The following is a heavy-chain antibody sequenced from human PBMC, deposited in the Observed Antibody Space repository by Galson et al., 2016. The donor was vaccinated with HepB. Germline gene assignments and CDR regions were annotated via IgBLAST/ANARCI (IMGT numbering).Heavy chain of an antibody. CDR1: GVSGTY. Sequence: SLRLSCAASGVSGTYMRWVRQAPGKGLEWLSVIFPGGGAYYADSVRGRFTTSRDDSWDTVYLQMRSLSPEDTVVYYCARGHYGAFLGQGKLVTVSS. CDR2: IFPGGGA. CDR3: ARGHYGAF. V-gene: IGHV3-53*01. J-gene: IGHJ4*02.